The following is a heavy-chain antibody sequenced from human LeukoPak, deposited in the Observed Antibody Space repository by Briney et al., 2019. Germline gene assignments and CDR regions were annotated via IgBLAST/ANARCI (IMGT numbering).Heavy chain of an antibody. CDR1: GFTFSSYS. Sequence: GGSLRLSGAASGFTFSSYSMNWVRQAPGKGLEWVSYISSSSSTISYADSVKGRFTISRDNAKNSLYLQMNSLRAEDTAVYYCARVRPSNYKGHFDYWGQGTLVTVSS. D-gene: IGHD4/OR15-4a*01. V-gene: IGHV3-48*01. J-gene: IGHJ4*02. CDR3: ARVRPSNYKGHFDY. CDR2: ISSSSSTI.